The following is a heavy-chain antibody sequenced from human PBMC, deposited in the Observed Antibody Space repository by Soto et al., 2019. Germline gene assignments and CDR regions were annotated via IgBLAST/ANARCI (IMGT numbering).Heavy chain of an antibody. D-gene: IGHD2-2*01. CDR2: IYPGDSDT. J-gene: IGHJ6*02. V-gene: IGHV5-51*01. CDR3: ARLSGYCSSTSCYAGYYYYGMDV. Sequence: GESMKISRQGSGCSFISYWIGWVRPLTGKGLEWMGIIYPGDSDTRYSPSFQGQVTISADKSISTAYLQWSSLKASDTAMYYCARLSGYCSSTSCYAGYYYYGMDVWGQGTMVSVSS. CDR1: GCSFISYW.